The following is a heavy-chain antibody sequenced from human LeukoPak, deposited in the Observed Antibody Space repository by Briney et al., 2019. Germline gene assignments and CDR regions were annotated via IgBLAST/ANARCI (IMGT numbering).Heavy chain of an antibody. CDR3: ARDRGYSGSLLYFDY. D-gene: IGHD5-12*01. CDR2: ISDDASNK. Sequence: PGGSLRLSCAASEFSSSTYAMHWVRQAPGKGLEWVAVISDDASNKYYADSVKGRFTISRDNAANSLYLQINSLRAEDTAVYYCARDRGYSGSLLYFDYWGQGTLVTVSS. J-gene: IGHJ4*02. CDR1: EFSSSTYA. V-gene: IGHV3-30-3*01.